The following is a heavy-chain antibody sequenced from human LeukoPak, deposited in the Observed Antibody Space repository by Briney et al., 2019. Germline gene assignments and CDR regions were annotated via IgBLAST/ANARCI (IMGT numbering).Heavy chain of an antibody. J-gene: IGHJ4*02. CDR3: AKDQKWGPAGYYFDS. D-gene: IGHD2-2*01. CDR2: ISTDGKDK. Sequence: GGSLRLSRAASGFALSSYAMHWVRQAPGKGLAWVTVISTDGKDKKYAYSVKGRFAISRDNSKNTLDLQMNSLRAEDTAVYYCAKDQKWGPAGYYFDSWGQGTLVTVSS. V-gene: IGHV3-30*18. CDR1: GFALSSYA.